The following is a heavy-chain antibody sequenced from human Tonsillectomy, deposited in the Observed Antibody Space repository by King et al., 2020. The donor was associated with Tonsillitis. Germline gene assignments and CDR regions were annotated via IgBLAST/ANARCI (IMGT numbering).Heavy chain of an antibody. CDR1: GFTFSFFS. Sequence: VQLVESGGGVVQPGRSLRLSCAASGFTFSFFSMHWVRQAPGKGLEWVALLSYDGSKEYYTDSVKGRFTISRDNSKNTLYLQMDSLRAEDTAVFYCARGDYGGNSYFDYWGQGTLDTVSS. CDR2: LSYDGSKE. J-gene: IGHJ4*02. D-gene: IGHD4-23*01. V-gene: IGHV3-30*10. CDR3: ARGDYGGNSYFDY.